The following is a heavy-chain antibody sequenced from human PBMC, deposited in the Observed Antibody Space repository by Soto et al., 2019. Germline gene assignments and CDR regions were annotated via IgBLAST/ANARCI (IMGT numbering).Heavy chain of an antibody. D-gene: IGHD1-26*01. CDR1: GFTFTSSA. V-gene: IGHV1-58*01. J-gene: IGHJ6*02. Sequence: SVKVSCKASGFTFTSSAVQWVRQARGQRLEWIGWIVVGSGNTNYAQKFQERVTITRDMSTSTAYMELSSLRSEDTAVYYCAADGVGATEGYYYYYGMDVWGQGTTVTVSS. CDR2: IVVGSGNT. CDR3: AADGVGATEGYYYYYGMDV.